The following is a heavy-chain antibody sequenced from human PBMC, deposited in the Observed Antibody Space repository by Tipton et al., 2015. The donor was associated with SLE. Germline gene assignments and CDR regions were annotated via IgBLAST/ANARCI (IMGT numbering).Heavy chain of an antibody. D-gene: IGHD2-2*01. Sequence: QLVQSGAEGKKPGSSVKVSCKASGGTFSSYAISWVRQAPGQGLEWMGGIIPIFGTANYAQKFQGRVTITTDESTSTAYMELSSLRSEDTAVYYCARGVGYCSSTSCYVDAFDIWGQGTMVTVSS. CDR2: IIPIFGTA. J-gene: IGHJ3*02. CDR1: GGTFSSYA. V-gene: IGHV1-69*01. CDR3: ARGVGYCSSTSCYVDAFDI.